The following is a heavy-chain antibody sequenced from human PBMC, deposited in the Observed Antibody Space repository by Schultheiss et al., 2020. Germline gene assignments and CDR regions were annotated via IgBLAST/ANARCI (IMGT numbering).Heavy chain of an antibody. Sequence: GGSLRLSCAASGFTFSSYWMSWVRQAPGKGLEWVANIKQDGSEKYYVDSVKGRFTISRDNAKNSLYLQMNSLRAEDTAVYYCARVKREKGAYYYDSSGYFHVDAFDIWGQGTMVTVSS. CDR3: ARVKREKGAYYYDSSGYFHVDAFDI. J-gene: IGHJ3*02. V-gene: IGHV3-7*01. D-gene: IGHD3-22*01. CDR1: GFTFSSYW. CDR2: IKQDGSEK.